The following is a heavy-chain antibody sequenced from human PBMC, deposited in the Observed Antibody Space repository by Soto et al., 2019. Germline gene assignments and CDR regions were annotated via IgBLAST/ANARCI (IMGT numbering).Heavy chain of an antibody. V-gene: IGHV5-10-1*01. CDR3: ARRPIVATKNYFDY. CDR1: GYSFTSYW. J-gene: IGHJ4*02. Sequence: PGESMKISCKGSGYSFTSYWISWVRQMPGKGLEWMGRIDPSDSYTNYSPSFQGHVTISADKSISTAYLQWSSLKASDTAMYYCARRPIVATKNYFDYWGQGTLVTVSS. D-gene: IGHD5-12*01. CDR2: IDPSDSYT.